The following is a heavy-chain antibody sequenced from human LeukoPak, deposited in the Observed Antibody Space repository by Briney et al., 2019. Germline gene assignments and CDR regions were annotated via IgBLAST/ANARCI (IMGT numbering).Heavy chain of an antibody. V-gene: IGHV3-23*01. Sequence: GGSLGLSRAASGFTFSNHAMNWVRQAPGKGLEWVSAITDSGGSTHYADSVKGRFTISRDNSKNTLYLQMNSLRAEDTAVYYCAQPRITMIVDKYYYGMDVWGQGTTVTVSS. CDR2: ITDSGGST. D-gene: IGHD3-22*01. CDR1: GFTFSNHA. CDR3: AQPRITMIVDKYYYGMDV. J-gene: IGHJ6*02.